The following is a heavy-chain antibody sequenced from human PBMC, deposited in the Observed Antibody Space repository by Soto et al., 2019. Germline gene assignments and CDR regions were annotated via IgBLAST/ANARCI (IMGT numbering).Heavy chain of an antibody. CDR3: ARVTVRDAFDI. J-gene: IGHJ3*02. D-gene: IGHD4-17*01. V-gene: IGHV3-11*01. CDR2: ISSSGSTI. Sequence: PGGSLRLSCAATGFAFSAFAMAWVRQAPGKGLEWVSYISSSGSTIYYADSVKGRFTISRDNAKNSLYLQMNSLRAEDTAVYYCARVTVRDAFDIWGQGTMVTVSS. CDR1: GFAFSAFA.